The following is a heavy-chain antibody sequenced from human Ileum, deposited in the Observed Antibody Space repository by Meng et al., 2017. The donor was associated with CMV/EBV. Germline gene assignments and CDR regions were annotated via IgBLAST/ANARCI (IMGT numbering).Heavy chain of an antibody. Sequence: GESLKISCAASEFTVNNNYMSWVRQAPGKGLEWVSAIYKSGGTNYADYVMGRFTIITEKSKSTPYLQMSGLGAEDTAVYYCTAGRWLEHYFPYWGQGTLVTVSS. CDR3: TAGRWLEHYFPY. J-gene: IGHJ4*02. CDR2: IYKSGGT. V-gene: IGHV3-66*03. D-gene: IGHD4-23*01. CDR1: EFTVNNNY.